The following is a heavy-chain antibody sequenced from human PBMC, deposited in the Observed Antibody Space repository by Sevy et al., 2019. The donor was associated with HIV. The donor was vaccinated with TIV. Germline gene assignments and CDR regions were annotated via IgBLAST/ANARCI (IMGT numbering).Heavy chain of an antibody. D-gene: IGHD6-19*01. J-gene: IGHJ4*02. CDR2: IRYSGTT. Sequence: SETLSLTCTVSGASISSSGYYWGWIRQPPGKGLEWIASIRYSGTTYYNASLKSRVTISADTSRNQFSLKLNSVTAADTAIYYCAGPILTYSSGLSYYDYWGQGTVVTVSS. CDR1: GASISSSGYY. CDR3: AGPILTYSSGLSYYDY. V-gene: IGHV4-39*01.